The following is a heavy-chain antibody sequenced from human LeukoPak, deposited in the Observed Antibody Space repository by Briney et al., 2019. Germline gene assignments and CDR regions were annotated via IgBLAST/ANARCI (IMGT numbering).Heavy chain of an antibody. D-gene: IGHD3-9*01. CDR2: INPSGGST. V-gene: IGHV1-46*01. J-gene: IGHJ6*02. CDR1: GYTFTSYY. CDR3: ARVDILTGRYYGMDV. Sequence: ASVKVSCKASGYTFTSYYMHWVRQAPGQGLEWMGIINPSGGSTSYAQKFQGRVTMTRDTSISTAYMELSRLRSDDTAVYYCARVDILTGRYYGMDVWGQGTTVTVPS.